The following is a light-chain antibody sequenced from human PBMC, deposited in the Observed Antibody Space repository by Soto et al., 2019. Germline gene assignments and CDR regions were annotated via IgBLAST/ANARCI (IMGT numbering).Light chain of an antibody. J-gene: IGKJ2*01. CDR2: AAS. V-gene: IGKV1-39*01. CDR1: QSIDTY. CDR3: QPSHSTPYT. Sequence: DIQMTQSPSSLSASFGDRVTLTCRASQSIDTYWNWYQQKPGTAPKLLMYAASTLHSGVPSRFSGSGSGTDFTLTISSLQREDVATYFCQPSHSTPYTFGQGTKLEI.